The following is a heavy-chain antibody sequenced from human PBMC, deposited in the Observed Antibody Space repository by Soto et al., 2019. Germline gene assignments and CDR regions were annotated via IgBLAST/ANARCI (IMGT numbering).Heavy chain of an antibody. Sequence: EVQLVQSGAEVKKPGESLKISCKAFRYSFTDYWIGWVRQMPGKGLEWMGCIYPGDSDTRYSPSFQGQVTISADKSISTAYLQWSSLKASDSAIYFCASHTNSWYYFDHWGQGTVVTVSS. J-gene: IGHJ4*02. CDR3: ASHTNSWYYFDH. V-gene: IGHV5-51*01. CDR1: RYSFTDYW. CDR2: IYPGDSDT. D-gene: IGHD6-13*01.